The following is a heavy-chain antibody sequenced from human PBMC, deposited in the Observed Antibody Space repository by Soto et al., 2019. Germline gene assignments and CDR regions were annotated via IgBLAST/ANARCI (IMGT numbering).Heavy chain of an antibody. CDR3: ARDLGFTFGGVIVTRFDY. D-gene: IGHD3-16*02. V-gene: IGHV1-18*01. CDR1: GYTFTSYG. Sequence: QVQLVQSGAEVKKPGASVKVSCKASGYTFTSYGISWVRQAPGQGLEWMGWISAYNGNTNYAQKIQGRVTMTTDTSTSTAYMELRSLRSDDTAVYYCARDLGFTFGGVIVTRFDYWGQGTLVTVS. CDR2: ISAYNGNT. J-gene: IGHJ4*02.